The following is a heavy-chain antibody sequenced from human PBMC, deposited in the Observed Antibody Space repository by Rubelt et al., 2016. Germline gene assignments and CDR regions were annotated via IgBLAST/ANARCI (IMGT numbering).Heavy chain of an antibody. CDR3: QVAVANTLY. J-gene: IGHJ4*02. V-gene: IGHV3-64*05. CDR2: IGTNGGTT. CDR1: GFTFSSYA. Sequence: EVQLVESGGGLVQPGGSLRLSCSASGFTFSSYAMHWVRQAPGKGLEYVSGIGTNGGTTYYADSVKGRFTISRDNSKNTLYVQMSSLRAEDTAVYYCQVAVANTLYWGQGTLVTVSS. D-gene: IGHD6-19*01.